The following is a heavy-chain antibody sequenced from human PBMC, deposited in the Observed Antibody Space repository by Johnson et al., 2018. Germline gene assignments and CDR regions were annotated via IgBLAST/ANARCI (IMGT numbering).Heavy chain of an antibody. CDR3: AKVSSGWYYDAFDI. CDR1: GFTFSSYA. V-gene: IGHV3-23*04. Sequence: VQLVESGGGLVQPGGSLRLSCAASGFTFSSYAMSWVRQAPGKGLEWVSALSGSCGSTYYPDSLKGRFTISRDNSKNTRYLQMNSLIAEDTAVYYCAKVSSGWYYDAFDIWGQGTMVTVSS. D-gene: IGHD6-19*01. J-gene: IGHJ3*02. CDR2: LSGSCGST.